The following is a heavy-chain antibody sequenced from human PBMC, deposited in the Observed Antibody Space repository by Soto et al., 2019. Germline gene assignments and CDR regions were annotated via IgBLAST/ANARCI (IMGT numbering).Heavy chain of an antibody. J-gene: IGHJ4*01. Sequence: SETLSLTWTVAGGSSSSDDGSWILQPPGRGLEWIGYVFYSGSTNYNPSLKSRVTMSADRSKNHFSLKLTSVTAADTAVYYCTTDSYITIVITRFDYWGHAPLVTVSS. CDR3: TTDSYITIVITRFDY. D-gene: IGHD3-16*02. V-gene: IGHV4-59*01. CDR2: VFYSGST. CDR1: GGSSSSDD.